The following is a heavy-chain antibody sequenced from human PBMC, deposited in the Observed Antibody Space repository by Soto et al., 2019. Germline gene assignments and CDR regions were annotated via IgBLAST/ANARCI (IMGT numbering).Heavy chain of an antibody. CDR1: GGSISSYY. V-gene: IGHV4-59*01. J-gene: IGHJ5*02. CDR3: ARSYCSGGSCYSRLNNWFDP. D-gene: IGHD2-15*01. Sequence: SETLSLTCTVSGGSISSYYWSWIRQPPGKGLEWIGYIYYSGSTNYNPSLKSRVTISVDTSKNQFSLKLSSVTAADTAVYYCARSYCSGGSCYSRLNNWFDPWGQGTLVTVSS. CDR2: IYYSGST.